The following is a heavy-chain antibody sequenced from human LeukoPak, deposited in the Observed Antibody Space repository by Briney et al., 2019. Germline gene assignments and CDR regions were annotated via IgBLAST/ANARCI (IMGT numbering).Heavy chain of an antibody. J-gene: IGHJ4*02. CDR1: GFTFSRYL. Sequence: PGGSLRLSCAASGFTFSRYLMSWVRQAPGKGLEWVANIKQDGSEKYYVDSVKGRFTISRDNGKDSLYLQINNLRAEDTAVYYCARARNGPHYFDNWGQGTLVTGSS. V-gene: IGHV3-7*01. CDR2: IKQDGSEK. CDR3: ARARNGPHYFDN. D-gene: IGHD1-14*01.